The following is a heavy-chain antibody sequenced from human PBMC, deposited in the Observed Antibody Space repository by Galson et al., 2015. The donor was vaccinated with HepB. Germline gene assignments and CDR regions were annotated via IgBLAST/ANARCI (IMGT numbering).Heavy chain of an antibody. J-gene: IGHJ5*02. Sequence: SVKVSCKASGYTFTKNAISWVRQAPGQGLELMGWISPDNGYTKYPQKFQGRVTMTTDTSTSTAYMELRSLRSDDTAVYYCARALIGSVYYYWFDPWGQGTLVTVSS. CDR1: GYTFTKNA. CDR3: ARALIGSVYYYWFDP. CDR2: ISPDNGYT. V-gene: IGHV1-18*01. D-gene: IGHD3-22*01.